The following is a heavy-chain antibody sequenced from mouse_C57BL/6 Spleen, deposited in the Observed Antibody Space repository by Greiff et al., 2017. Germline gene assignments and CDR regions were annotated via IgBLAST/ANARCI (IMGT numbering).Heavy chain of an antibody. J-gene: IGHJ2*01. CDR3: ARGIYYYGSDY. CDR2: IDPSDSYT. CDR1: GYTFTSYW. D-gene: IGHD1-1*01. V-gene: IGHV1-69*01. Sequence: VQLQQPGTELVKPGASVKLSCKASGYTFTSYWMHWVKQRPGQGLEWIGEIDPSDSYTNYNQKFKGKSTLTVDKSSSTAYMQLSSLTSEDSAVYYGARGIYYYGSDYWGQGTTRTVSS.